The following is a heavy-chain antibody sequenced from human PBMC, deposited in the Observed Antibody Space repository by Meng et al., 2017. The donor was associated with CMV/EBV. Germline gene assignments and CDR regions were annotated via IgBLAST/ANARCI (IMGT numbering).Heavy chain of an antibody. CDR3: TTGGDYDFWGFDY. CDR2: IKSKTDGGTT. Sequence: GESLKISCAASGFTFSNAWMSWVRQAPGKGLEWVGRIKSKTDGGTTDYAAPVKGRFTISRDDSKNTLYLQMNSLKTEDTAVYYCTTGGDYDFWGFDYWGQGTLVTVSS. J-gene: IGHJ4*02. D-gene: IGHD3-3*01. CDR1: GFTFSNAW. V-gene: IGHV3-15*01.